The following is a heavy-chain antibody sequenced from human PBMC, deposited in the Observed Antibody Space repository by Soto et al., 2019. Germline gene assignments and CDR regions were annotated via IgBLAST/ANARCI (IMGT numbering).Heavy chain of an antibody. CDR1: GGTVASSHW. CDR3: AREIVTAGGNNYFDP. D-gene: IGHD2-21*02. Sequence: SETVSLTCGVSGGTVASSHWWSWVRQSPGRGLEWIGNVYHTGDTNFNPSLQSRVTFSVDKSNNQFSLRLTSVTAADTAVYFCAREIVTAGGNNYFDPWGPGTLVTSP. V-gene: IGHV4-4*02. CDR2: VYHTGDT. J-gene: IGHJ5*02.